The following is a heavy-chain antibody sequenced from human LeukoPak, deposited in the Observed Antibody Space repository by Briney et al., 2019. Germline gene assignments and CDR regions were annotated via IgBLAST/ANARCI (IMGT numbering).Heavy chain of an antibody. CDR1: GGTFSSYA. V-gene: IGHV1-69*13. J-gene: IGHJ4*02. D-gene: IGHD3-9*01. CDR2: IIPIFGTA. CDR3: ARRGDIFHVGYFDY. Sequence: GASVKVSCMASGGTFSSYAISWVRQAPGQGLEWMGGIIPIFGTANYAQKFQGRVTITADESTSTAYMELSSLRSEDTAVYYCARRGDIFHVGYFDYWGQGTLVTVSS.